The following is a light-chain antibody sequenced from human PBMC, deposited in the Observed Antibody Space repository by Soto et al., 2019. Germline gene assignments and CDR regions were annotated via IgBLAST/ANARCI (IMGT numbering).Light chain of an antibody. CDR2: DAS. V-gene: IGKV1-33*01. Sequence: MTQSPLSLPVTPGEPASISCRSSQSLLHSNGYNYLNWYQQKSGKAPKLLIYDASDLETGVPSRFSGSGSGTDFTFTINSLQPEDIATYYCQQYDNLPLTFGGGTKVDIK. CDR3: QQYDNLPLT. CDR1: QSLLHSNGYNY. J-gene: IGKJ4*01.